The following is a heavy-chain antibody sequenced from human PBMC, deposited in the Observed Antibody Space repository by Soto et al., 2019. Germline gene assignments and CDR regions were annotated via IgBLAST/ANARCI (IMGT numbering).Heavy chain of an antibody. Sequence: ASVKVCCKASVYTFTSYARHWVRQAPGQRLEWMGWINAGNGNTKYSQKFQGRVTITRDTSASTAYMELSSLRSEDTAVYYCARDPRRQLETFDYWGQGTLVTVSS. V-gene: IGHV1-3*01. J-gene: IGHJ4*02. CDR2: INAGNGNT. D-gene: IGHD6-13*01. CDR3: ARDPRRQLETFDY. CDR1: VYTFTSYA.